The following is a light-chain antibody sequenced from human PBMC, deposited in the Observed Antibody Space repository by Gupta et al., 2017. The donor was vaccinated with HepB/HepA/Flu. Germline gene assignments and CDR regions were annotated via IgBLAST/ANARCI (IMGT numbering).Light chain of an antibody. Sequence: IVMTQSTDSLAVSLGERATINCKSSQSVLSSSNNKNYLAWYQQKPGQPPKLLIYWASTRESGVPDRFSGSGSGTDFTLTISSLQAEDVALYYCHQYYSTPPVFGGGTKVEI. J-gene: IGKJ4*01. V-gene: IGKV4-1*01. CDR2: WAS. CDR1: QSVLSSSNNKNY. CDR3: HQYYSTPPV.